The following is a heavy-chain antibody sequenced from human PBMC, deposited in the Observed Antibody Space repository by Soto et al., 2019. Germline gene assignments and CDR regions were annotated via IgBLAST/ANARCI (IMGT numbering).Heavy chain of an antibody. D-gene: IGHD2-2*01. CDR1: GCIVSTRY. Sequence: GSLRLSCAASGCIVSTRYISWVRQAPGKGLEWVSIIYNDGSTYYADSVKGRFTISRDDSKNTLYLQILSLRAEDTADYYCARGSYQCYSGQGTLVPGSS. CDR3: ARGSYQCY. V-gene: IGHV3-66*01. CDR2: IYNDGST. J-gene: IGHJ1*01.